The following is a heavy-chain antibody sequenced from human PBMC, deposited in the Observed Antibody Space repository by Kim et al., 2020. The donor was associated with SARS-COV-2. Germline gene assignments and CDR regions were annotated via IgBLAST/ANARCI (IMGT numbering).Heavy chain of an antibody. V-gene: IGHV3-7*01. CDR2: INQDGTEK. Sequence: GGSLRLSCTVSGFTFTTYWMSWVRQAPGKGLEWVANINQDGTEKYYLDSVKGRFTISRDNAEKSVYLQMNSLRGEDTAVYYCARESWEVLSLGGFYYYHMDVWGKGTSVTVSS. CDR1: GFTFTTYW. D-gene: IGHD1-26*01. J-gene: IGHJ6*03. CDR3: ARESWEVLSLGGFYYYHMDV.